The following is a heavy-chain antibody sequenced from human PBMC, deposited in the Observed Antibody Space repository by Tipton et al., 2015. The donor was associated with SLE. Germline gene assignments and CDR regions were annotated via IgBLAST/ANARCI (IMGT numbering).Heavy chain of an antibody. J-gene: IGHJ6*02. CDR2: ISSDGTTI. V-gene: IGHV3-11*01. D-gene: IGHD3-10*01. Sequence: QLVQSGGGLVKPGGSLRLSCAASGFNFRDFYMSWIRQVPGKGLEWVSYISSDGTTIYYADSVKGRFTISRDNANNSLSLQMNSLRADDTAVYYCVTPGGGMDVWGQGTRVTVS. CDR1: GFNFRDFY. CDR3: VTPGGGMDV.